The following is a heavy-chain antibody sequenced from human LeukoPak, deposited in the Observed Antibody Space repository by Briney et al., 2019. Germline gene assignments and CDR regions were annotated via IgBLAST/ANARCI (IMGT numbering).Heavy chain of an antibody. CDR3: ARDGTNSDDAFDI. CDR1: GYTFTSYA. V-gene: IGHV1-3*01. CDR2: INAGNGNT. J-gene: IGHJ3*02. D-gene: IGHD4-23*01. Sequence: GASVKVSCKASGYTFTSYAMHWVRQAPGQRLEWMGWINAGNGNTKYSQKLQGRVTMTTDTSTSTAYMELRSLRSDDTAVYYCARDGTNSDDAFDIWGQGAMVTVSS.